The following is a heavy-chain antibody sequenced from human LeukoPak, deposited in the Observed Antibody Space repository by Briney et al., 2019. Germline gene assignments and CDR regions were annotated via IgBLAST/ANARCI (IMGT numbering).Heavy chain of an antibody. V-gene: IGHV4-31*03. CDR3: ARGLSSSWYSY. CDR1: GGSISSGGYY. CDR2: IYHSGST. J-gene: IGHJ4*02. D-gene: IGHD6-13*01. Sequence: PSETLSLTCTVSGGSISSGGYYWSWIRQHPGKGLEWIGYIYHSGSTYYNPSLKSRVTISVDTSKNQFSLKLSSVTAADTAVYYCARGLSSSWYSYWGQGTLVTVSS.